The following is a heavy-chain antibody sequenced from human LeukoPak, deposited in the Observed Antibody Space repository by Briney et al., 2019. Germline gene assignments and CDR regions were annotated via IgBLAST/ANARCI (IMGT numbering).Heavy chain of an antibody. V-gene: IGHV3-23*01. Sequence: GGSLRLSCVVSGFSSSSYAMSWVRQAPGKGLEWVSVISGSGGSTNYADSVKGRFAISRDNSKNTLYLQMNSLRAEDTAAYYCARHPAHSSTWYYFDYWGQGTLVTVSS. CDR2: ISGSGGST. CDR3: ARHPAHSSTWYYFDY. CDR1: GFSSSSYA. J-gene: IGHJ4*02. D-gene: IGHD6-13*01.